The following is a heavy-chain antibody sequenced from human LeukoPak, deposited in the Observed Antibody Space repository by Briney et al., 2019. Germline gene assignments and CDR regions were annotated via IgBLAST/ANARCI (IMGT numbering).Heavy chain of an antibody. J-gene: IGHJ4*02. V-gene: IGHV4-59*12. CDR2: IYHRGSA. CDR3: ARVNSDYDILTGYSGGDLFDY. D-gene: IGHD3-9*01. Sequence: SETLSLTCTVSGGSISTYYWTWIRQPPGKGLEWMGYIYHRGSANYNPSLKSRLSISVDTSKNQLSLTLSSVTAADTAVYYCARVNSDYDILTGYSGGDLFDYWGQGTLVTVSS. CDR1: GGSISTYY.